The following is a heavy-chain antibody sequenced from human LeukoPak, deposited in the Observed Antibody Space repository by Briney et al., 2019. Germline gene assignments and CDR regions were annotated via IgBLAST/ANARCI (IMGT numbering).Heavy chain of an antibody. D-gene: IGHD3-22*01. V-gene: IGHV3-23*01. CDR1: GFTFSSYA. J-gene: IGHJ4*02. Sequence: GGSLRLSCAASGFTFSSYAMSWVRQAPGKGLEWVSAISGGGGSTYYADAVKGRFTISRDNSRNTLSLQMDSLRAEDTAVYYCAKDHESGGLPCLDYWGQGTLVTVSS. CDR2: ISGGGGST. CDR3: AKDHESGGLPCLDY.